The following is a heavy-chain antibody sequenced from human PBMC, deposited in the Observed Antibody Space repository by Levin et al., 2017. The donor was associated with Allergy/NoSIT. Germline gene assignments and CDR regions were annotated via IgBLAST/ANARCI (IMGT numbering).Heavy chain of an antibody. CDR3: ARDNLVVITTSYYYYGMDV. J-gene: IGHJ6*02. D-gene: IGHD3-22*01. CDR2: IYHSGST. V-gene: IGHV4-4*02. Sequence: SETLSLTCAVSGGSISSSNWWSWVRQPPGKGLEWIGEIYHSGSTNYNPSLKSRVTISVDKSKNQFSLKLSSVTAADTAVYYCARDNLVVITTSYYYYGMDVWGQGTTVTVSS. CDR1: GGSISSSNW.